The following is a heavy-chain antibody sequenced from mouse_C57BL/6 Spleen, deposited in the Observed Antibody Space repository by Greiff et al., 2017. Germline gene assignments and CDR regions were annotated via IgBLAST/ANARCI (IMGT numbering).Heavy chain of an antibody. CDR3: AREEDDYGEWFAY. CDR1: GFTFSSYA. CDR2: ISDGGSYT. J-gene: IGHJ3*01. V-gene: IGHV5-4*03. Sequence: EVMLVESGGGLVKPGGSLKLSCAASGFTFSSYAMSWVRQTPEKRLEWVATISDGGSYTYYPDNVKGRFTISRDNAKNNPYLQMSHLKSEDTAMYDCAREEDDYGEWFAYWGQGTLVTVSA. D-gene: IGHD2-4*01.